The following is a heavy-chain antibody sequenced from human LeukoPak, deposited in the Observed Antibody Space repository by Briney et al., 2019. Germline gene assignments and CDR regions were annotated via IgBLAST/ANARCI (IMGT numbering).Heavy chain of an antibody. V-gene: IGHV3-74*01. CDR1: GFTFSSNW. Sequence: GGSLRHSCAASGFTFSSNWMHWVRQVPGKGLVWVSLINPSGSFTTYADSVKGRFTISRDNAKNRLYMQMNSLRVEDTAVYYCARDMIRGVVNNWGQGALVTVSS. J-gene: IGHJ4*02. CDR2: INPSGSFT. D-gene: IGHD3-10*01. CDR3: ARDMIRGVVNN.